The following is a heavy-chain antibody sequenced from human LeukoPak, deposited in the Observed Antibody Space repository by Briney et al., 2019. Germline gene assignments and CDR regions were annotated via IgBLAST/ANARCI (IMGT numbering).Heavy chain of an antibody. V-gene: IGHV4-34*01. CDR3: ARGGIRPKSPNYFDY. D-gene: IGHD5-18*01. Sequence: SETLSLTCAVYGGSFSGYYWSWIRQPPGKGLEWIGEINHSGSTNYNPSLKSRVTMSVDTSKNQFSLKLSSVTAADTAVYYCARGGIRPKSPNYFDYWGQGTLVTVSS. CDR1: GGSFSGYY. CDR2: INHSGST. J-gene: IGHJ4*02.